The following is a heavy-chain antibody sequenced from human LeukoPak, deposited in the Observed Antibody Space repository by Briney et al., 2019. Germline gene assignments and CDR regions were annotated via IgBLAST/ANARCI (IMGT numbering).Heavy chain of an antibody. CDR1: GFTFNSYA. CDR3: ARGGTNYYYMDV. J-gene: IGHJ6*03. V-gene: IGHV3-23*01. D-gene: IGHD3-10*01. CDR2: ISGSGDRT. Sequence: GGSLRLSCAASGFTFNSYAMSWVRQAPGKGLEWVSAISGSGDRTFYADSVKGRLTISRDNSRNTLYLQLNTVRAEDTALYYCARGGTNYYYMDVWGNGTTVIVSS.